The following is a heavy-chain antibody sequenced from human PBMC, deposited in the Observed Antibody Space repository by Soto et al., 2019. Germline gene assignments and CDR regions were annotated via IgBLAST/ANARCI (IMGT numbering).Heavy chain of an antibody. Sequence: EVQLLESGGGWVRPGGSLGLPGAAPGFPLSTGVMTWVRQAPGKGLEGVSGIDTGGGGTYNADSVKGRFTISRDNSKNTLYLQMNSLRAEDTAVYYCAKGPEQLVHGVFDYWGQGTLVTVFS. CDR2: IDTGGGGT. V-gene: IGHV3-23*01. D-gene: IGHD6-6*01. CDR1: GFPLSTGV. J-gene: IGHJ4*02. CDR3: AKGPEQLVHGVFDY.